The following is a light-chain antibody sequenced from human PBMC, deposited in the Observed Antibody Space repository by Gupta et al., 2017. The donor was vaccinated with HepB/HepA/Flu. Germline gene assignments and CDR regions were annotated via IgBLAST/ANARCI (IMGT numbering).Light chain of an antibody. J-gene: IGKJ2*01. CDR3: QQYLSTPFT. V-gene: IGKV3-20*01. Sequence: DIVLTQSPGTLSSSLGERATLSCRASQSLDSRYLAWYQKKRGQAPRLLIYGASNRATGIPDRFSGSGSGTDFTLTISRLEPEDVVLYYCQQYLSTPFTFGQGTKLEI. CDR1: QSLDSRY. CDR2: GAS.